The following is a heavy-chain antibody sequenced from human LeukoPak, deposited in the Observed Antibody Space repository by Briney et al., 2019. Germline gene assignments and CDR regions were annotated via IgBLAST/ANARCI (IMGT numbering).Heavy chain of an antibody. Sequence: PGRSLGLSCAASGFTFSSYGMHWVRQAPGKGLEWVAVISYDGSNKYYADSVKGRFTISRDNSKNTLYLQMNSLRAEDTAVYYCARDEFRDILTGYYPTWGQGTLVTVSS. V-gene: IGHV3-30*03. J-gene: IGHJ4*02. CDR3: ARDEFRDILTGYYPT. CDR1: GFTFSSYG. D-gene: IGHD3-9*01. CDR2: ISYDGSNK.